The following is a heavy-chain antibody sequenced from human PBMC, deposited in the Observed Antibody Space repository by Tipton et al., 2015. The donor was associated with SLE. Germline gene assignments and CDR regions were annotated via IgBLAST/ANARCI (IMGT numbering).Heavy chain of an antibody. D-gene: IGHD3-22*01. CDR2: IYYSGST. Sequence: LRLSCTVSGGSISSSSYYWGWIRQPPGKGLEWIGSIYYSGSTYYNPSLKSRVTISVDTSKNQFSLKLSSVTAADTAVYYCARGPDYYDSSGYPYWGQGSLVTVSS. J-gene: IGHJ4*02. CDR3: ARGPDYYDSSGYPY. V-gene: IGHV4-39*07. CDR1: GGSISSSSYY.